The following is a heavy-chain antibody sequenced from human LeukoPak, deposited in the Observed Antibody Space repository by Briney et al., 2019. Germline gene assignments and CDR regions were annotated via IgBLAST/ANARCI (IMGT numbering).Heavy chain of an antibody. CDR2: ITGSGATT. CDR3: AKASGSGSFDY. V-gene: IGHV3-23*01. CDR1: EFTFSSYT. D-gene: IGHD3-10*01. J-gene: IGHJ4*02. Sequence: PGGSLRLSCAASEFTFSSYTMNWVRQAPGKGLEWVSGITGSGATTYYADSVKGRFTISRDNSKNTLYLQMNSLRAEDTAVYYCAKASGSGSFDYWGQGTLVTVSS.